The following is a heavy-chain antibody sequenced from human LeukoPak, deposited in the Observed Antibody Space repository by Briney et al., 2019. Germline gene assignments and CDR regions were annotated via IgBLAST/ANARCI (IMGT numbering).Heavy chain of an antibody. D-gene: IGHD3-22*01. CDR1: GVSISSSGYY. CDR3: ARGSGTYYYDSGGYLNWFDP. J-gene: IGHJ5*02. V-gene: IGHV4-39*01. Sequence: SETLSLTCTVSGVSISSSGYYWGWIRQPPGKGLEGIGSVYYAGSTYYNPSLKSRVTISEDTSRNQFSLKLNSVTAADTAVYYCARGSGTYYYDSGGYLNWFDPWGQGILVTVSS. CDR2: VYYAGST.